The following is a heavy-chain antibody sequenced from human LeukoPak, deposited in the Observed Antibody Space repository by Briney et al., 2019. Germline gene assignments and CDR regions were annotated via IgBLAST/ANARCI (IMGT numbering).Heavy chain of an antibody. D-gene: IGHD6-13*01. Sequence: PGGSLRLSCAASGFTFSSYWMYWVRQAPGKGLVWVSRIKTDGSSTGYADSVKGRFTISRDNAKNTLYLQMNSLRAEDTAVYYCARESGAAAPGLWGQGTLVTASS. V-gene: IGHV3-74*01. CDR1: GFTFSSYW. CDR3: ARESGAAAPGL. J-gene: IGHJ4*02. CDR2: IKTDGSST.